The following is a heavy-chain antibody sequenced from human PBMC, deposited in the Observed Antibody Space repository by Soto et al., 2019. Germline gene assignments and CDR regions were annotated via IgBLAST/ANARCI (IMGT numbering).Heavy chain of an antibody. V-gene: IGHV3-53*01. D-gene: IGHD3-10*01. J-gene: IGHJ4*02. Sequence: EVQLVESGGGLIQPGGSLRLSCAVSGFTVSNNYMSWVRQAPGKGLEGVSVIYSGGYTAYGDSVKGRFTISRDNSKNTLYLKMKNGRAKGGVVYYGASQPGGGGYWGQGTLVTVSS. CDR1: GFTVSNNY. CDR2: IYSGGYT. CDR3: ASQPGGGGY.